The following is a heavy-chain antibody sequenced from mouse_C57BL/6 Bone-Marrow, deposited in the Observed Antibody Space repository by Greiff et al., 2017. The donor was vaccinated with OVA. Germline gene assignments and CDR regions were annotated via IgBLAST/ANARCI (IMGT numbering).Heavy chain of an antibody. J-gene: IGHJ1*03. CDR2: IHPSDSDT. Sequence: QVQLQQPGAELVKPGASVKVSCKASGYTFTSYWMHWVKQRPGQGLEWIGRIHPSDSDTNYNQKFKGKATLTVDKSSSTAYMQLSSLTSEDSAVYYCAPSITTVVAPAWYFDVWGTGTTVTVSS. CDR3: APSITTVVAPAWYFDV. D-gene: IGHD1-1*01. CDR1: GYTFTSYW. V-gene: IGHV1-74*01.